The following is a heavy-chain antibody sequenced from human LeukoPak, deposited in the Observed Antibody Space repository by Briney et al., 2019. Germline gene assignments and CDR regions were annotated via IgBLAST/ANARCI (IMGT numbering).Heavy chain of an antibody. D-gene: IGHD3-22*01. CDR3: ALQPGVVEVITIDY. V-gene: IGHV3-23*01. CDR2: ISGSGGST. CDR1: GFTFSSYA. J-gene: IGHJ4*02. Sequence: GGSLRLSCAASGFTFSSYAMSWVRQAPGKGLEWVSAISGSGGSTYYADSVKGRFTISRDNSKNTLYLQMNSLRAEDTAVYYCALQPGVVEVITIDYWGQGTLVTVSS.